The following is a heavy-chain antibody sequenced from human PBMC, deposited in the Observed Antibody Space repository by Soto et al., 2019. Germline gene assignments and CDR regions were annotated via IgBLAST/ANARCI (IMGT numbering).Heavy chain of an antibody. V-gene: IGHV4-4*09. CDR2: HHSDST. Sequence: QVQLQESGPGLVKPSETLSLTCTVSGGSMRGQHWSWIRQPPGKGLEWIGHHSDSTNYNPSLKSRITISRDTSKNQCSLKLSSVTAADTAVYYCATYTVGEGGRAYWGQGTLVTVSS. J-gene: IGHJ4*02. CDR1: GGSMRGQH. D-gene: IGHD3-16*01. CDR3: ATYTVGEGGRAY.